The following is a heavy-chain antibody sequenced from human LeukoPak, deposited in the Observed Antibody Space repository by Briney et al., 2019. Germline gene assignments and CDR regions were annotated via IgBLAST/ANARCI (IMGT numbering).Heavy chain of an antibody. J-gene: IGHJ6*03. Sequence: PSETLSLTCTVSGGSISNYYWSWIRQPPGKGLEWIGYIHYSGSTSYNPSLKSRVTISVDTSENQFSLKLRFVTPADTAVFYCARTTEGYCSGGNCYYYYYYMDVWGKGTTVTVSS. D-gene: IGHD2-15*01. CDR2: IHYSGST. CDR3: ARTTEGYCSGGNCYYYYYYMDV. V-gene: IGHV4-59*01. CDR1: GGSISNYY.